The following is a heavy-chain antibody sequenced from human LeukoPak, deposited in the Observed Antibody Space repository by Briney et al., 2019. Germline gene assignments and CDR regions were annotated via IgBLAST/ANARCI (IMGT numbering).Heavy chain of an antibody. CDR3: AKPGWLEMWFFL. V-gene: IGHV1-69*13. CDR2: IIPIFGTA. J-gene: IGHJ4*02. D-gene: IGHD6-19*01. Sequence: GASVKVSCKASGCTLSNYAMSWVRQAPGKGLEWMGGIIPIFGTANYAQKFQGRVTITADESTNTAYMELSSLRSEDTAVYYCAKPGWLEMWFFLWGQGTLVTVS. CDR1: GCTLSNYA.